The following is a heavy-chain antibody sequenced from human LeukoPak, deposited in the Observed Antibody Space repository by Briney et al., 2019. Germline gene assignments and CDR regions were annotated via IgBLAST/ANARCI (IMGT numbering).Heavy chain of an antibody. CDR2: IHYSGGT. CDR3: ARRGYSSGWYEGYFDY. CDR1: GGSISSYY. Sequence: SETLSLTCTVSGGSISSYYWTWLRQAPGKGLEWIGHIHYSGGTNYNPSLKSRVTIAVDTSKNQFSLKLSSVTAADTAVYHCARRGYSSGWYEGYFDYWGQGTLVTVSS. D-gene: IGHD6-19*01. J-gene: IGHJ4*02. V-gene: IGHV4-59*08.